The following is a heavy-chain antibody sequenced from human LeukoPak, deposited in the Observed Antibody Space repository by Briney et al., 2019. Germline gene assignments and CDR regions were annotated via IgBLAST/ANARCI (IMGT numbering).Heavy chain of an antibody. CDR1: GYMFTGYY. Sequence: ASVKVSCKASGYMFTGYYMHWVRQAPGQGLEWMGWINPNSGGTNYAQEFQGRVTMTRDTSISTAYMELGRLRSDDTAVYYCARDRRQRAIDYWGQGTLVTVSS. CDR2: INPNSGGT. CDR3: ARDRRQRAIDY. J-gene: IGHJ4*02. V-gene: IGHV1-2*02. D-gene: IGHD6-25*01.